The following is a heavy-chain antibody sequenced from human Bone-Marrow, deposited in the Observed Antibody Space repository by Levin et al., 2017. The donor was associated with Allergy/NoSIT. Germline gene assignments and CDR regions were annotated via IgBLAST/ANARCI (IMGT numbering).Heavy chain of an antibody. J-gene: IGHJ3*02. Sequence: PGGSLRLSCAASGFTFDDYAMHWVRQTPGRGLEWVSGISWNSGKIGYGDSLKGRFTISRDNAKSSLYLQMNSLRVEDTALYYCAKTRGFSFGIDAFEMWGQGTMVTVSS. D-gene: IGHD5-12*01. V-gene: IGHV3-9*01. CDR2: ISWNSGKI. CDR3: AKTRGFSFGIDAFEM. CDR1: GFTFDDYA.